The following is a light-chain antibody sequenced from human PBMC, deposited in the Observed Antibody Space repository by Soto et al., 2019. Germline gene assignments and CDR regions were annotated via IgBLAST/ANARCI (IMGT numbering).Light chain of an antibody. V-gene: IGKV3D-20*02. CDR1: QTVSNNY. CDR3: QQRNNWRDT. CDR2: GAS. Sequence: EIVLTQSPGTLSLSPGDRATLSCRASQTVSNNYLAWCQQKPGQAPRRIIYGASTRATDMSGTFSGRWSGTDCTLTISSLEPEDVAVYYCQQRNNWRDTFGQGTRLEI. J-gene: IGKJ5*01.